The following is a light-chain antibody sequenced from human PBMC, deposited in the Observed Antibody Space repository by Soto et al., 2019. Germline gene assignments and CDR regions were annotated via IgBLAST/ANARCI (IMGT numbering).Light chain of an antibody. Sequence: EFVLTQSPDTLSLSPGETATLSCRASQSVSSSYLAWYQQKPGQAPRLLIYGASSRATGTPDRFSGSGSGTDFTLTISRLEPEDFAVYYCQQYGSSPWTFGQGTKVDIK. CDR3: QQYGSSPWT. V-gene: IGKV3-20*01. CDR2: GAS. J-gene: IGKJ1*01. CDR1: QSVSSSY.